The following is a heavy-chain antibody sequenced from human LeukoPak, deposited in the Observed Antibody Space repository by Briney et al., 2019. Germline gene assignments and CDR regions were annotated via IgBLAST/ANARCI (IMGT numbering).Heavy chain of an antibody. Sequence: ASVKVSCKASGYPFKTYGISWVRQAPGQGLEWMGWISAYNGNTNYAQDLQGRVTMTTDTSTSTAYMELRSLRSDDTAVYYCARPYYYDGYFDYWGQGTLVTVSS. D-gene: IGHD3-22*01. CDR1: GYPFKTYG. CDR3: ARPYYYDGYFDY. J-gene: IGHJ4*02. CDR2: ISAYNGNT. V-gene: IGHV1-18*01.